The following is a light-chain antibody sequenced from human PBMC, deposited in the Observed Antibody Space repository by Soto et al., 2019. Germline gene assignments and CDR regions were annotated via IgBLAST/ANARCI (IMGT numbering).Light chain of an antibody. Sequence: ELVLTQSPGTLSLSPGERATLSCRASQIFSSTYLAWYQQKPGQAPRLLIYGASSRATGIPDRFSVSVAGRDFILTISRLEPEDFAVYYCQQYDSSPRTLGQGTKWIS. CDR2: GAS. V-gene: IGKV3-20*01. CDR3: QQYDSSPRT. J-gene: IGKJ1*01. CDR1: QIFSSTY.